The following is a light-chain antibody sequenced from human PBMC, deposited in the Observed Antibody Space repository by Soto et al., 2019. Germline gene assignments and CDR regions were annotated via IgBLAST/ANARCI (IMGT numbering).Light chain of an antibody. CDR3: AAWDDNLNGVV. V-gene: IGLV1-36*01. CDR1: SSNIGNNA. Sequence: QSVLTQPPSVSEAPRQRVTMSCSGSSSNIGNNAVNWYQQVPGKAPKLLIYYDDVQASGVSDRFSGSKSGTSASLAISGLQSEDEAIYFCAAWDDNLNGVVFGGGTQRPSS. J-gene: IGLJ7*01. CDR2: YDD.